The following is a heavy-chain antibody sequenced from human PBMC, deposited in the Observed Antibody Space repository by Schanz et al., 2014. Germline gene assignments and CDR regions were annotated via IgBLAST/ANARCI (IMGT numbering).Heavy chain of an antibody. CDR2: TSHDGSFT. J-gene: IGHJ4*02. Sequence: EVQLVESGGGLVQPGESLRVSCAASGFTFSNYWMSWVRQAPGKGLVWVSRTSHDGSFTTFADSVKGRFTISRDNAKNSLYLQMNSLRPEDTALYYCAKVQTHTLYGGNSCFDYWGQGTLVTVSS. D-gene: IGHD2-21*02. CDR3: AKVQTHTLYGGNSCFDY. CDR1: GFTFSNYW. V-gene: IGHV3-74*02.